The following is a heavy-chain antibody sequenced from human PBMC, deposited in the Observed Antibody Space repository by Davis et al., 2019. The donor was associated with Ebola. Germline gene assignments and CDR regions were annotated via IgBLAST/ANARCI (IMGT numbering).Heavy chain of an antibody. CDR3: AREGFWSGYRSRFDY. CDR1: GFTVSSNY. J-gene: IGHJ4*02. Sequence: MPGGSLRLSCAASGFTVSSNYMSWIRQPPRKGLEWIGEINHSGSTNYNPSLKSRVTISVDTSKNQFSLKLSSVTAADTAVYYCAREGFWSGYRSRFDYWGQGTLVTVSS. V-gene: IGHV4-34*01. CDR2: INHSGST. D-gene: IGHD3-3*01.